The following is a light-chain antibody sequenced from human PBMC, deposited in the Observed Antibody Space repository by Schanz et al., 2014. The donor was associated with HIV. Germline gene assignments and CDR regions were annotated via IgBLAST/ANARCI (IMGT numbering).Light chain of an antibody. J-gene: IGLJ2*01. Sequence: QSALTQPPSASGSLGQSVTISCTGTSDDVGGYNYVSWYQQHPGRAPKLIIYEVNKRSSGVPDRFSGSKSGITASLTISGLQAEDEADYYCSSYTSSSTVVFGGGTQLTVL. CDR3: SSYTSSSTVV. CDR2: EVN. V-gene: IGLV2-8*01. CDR1: SDDVGGYNY.